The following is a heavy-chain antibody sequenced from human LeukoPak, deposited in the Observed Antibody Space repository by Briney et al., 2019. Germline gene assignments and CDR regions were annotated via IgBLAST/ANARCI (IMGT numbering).Heavy chain of an antibody. CDR1: GYSISSGYY. D-gene: IGHD2-2*01. V-gene: IGHV4-38-2*01. CDR2: MYHSGST. J-gene: IGHJ5*01. CDR3: ARHKSYCTTPTCYYIDS. Sequence: SETLSLTCGVSGYSISSGYYWGWIRQPPGKGLEWIGNMYHSGSTDYNPSLKSRVTISIDTSKNQFSLNLRSVTAADTAVYYCARHKSYCTTPTCYYIDSWGQGTLVTVSS.